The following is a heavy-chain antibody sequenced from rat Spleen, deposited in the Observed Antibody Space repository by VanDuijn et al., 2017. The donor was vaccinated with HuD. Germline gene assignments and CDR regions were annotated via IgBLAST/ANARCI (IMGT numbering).Heavy chain of an antibody. J-gene: IGHJ2*01. CDR1: GFTVSDFG. V-gene: IGHV5-19*01. CDR2: ISPSGGHT. D-gene: IGHD1-4*01. Sequence: EVQLVESGGGLVQPGRSLKLSCAASGFTVSDFGFHWIRQAPPKGLEWVASISPSGGHTFYRDSVKGRFTISRDNGKSTLYLQMNSLRSEDTAIYYCTRELPGYNSRWGQGVMVTVSS. CDR3: TRELPGYNSR.